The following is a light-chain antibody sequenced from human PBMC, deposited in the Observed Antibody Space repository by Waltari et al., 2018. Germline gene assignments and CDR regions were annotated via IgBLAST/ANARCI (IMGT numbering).Light chain of an antibody. CDR2: HAY. CDR1: QSIATD. CDR3: QQYNRWPPLT. J-gene: IGKJ4*01. V-gene: IGKV3D-15*01. Sequence: EVVMTQSPATLSVSPGDRATLSCRASQSIATDLAWYQHKPGQAPRPLIYHAYTRAAAIPTRFRGSGSGTDFALTSSGLQSADSAVYYCQQYNRWPPLTFGGGTKVEI.